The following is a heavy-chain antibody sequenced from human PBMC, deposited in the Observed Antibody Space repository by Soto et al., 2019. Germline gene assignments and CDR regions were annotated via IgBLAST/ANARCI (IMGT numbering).Heavy chain of an antibody. J-gene: IGHJ4*02. CDR3: AIDLGGYASN. Sequence: EVQLVESGGGLVQPGGSLRLSCAASGFTFSHYWTQWVRQAPGKGPVWVSRINTDGSTTNYADSVKGRFTSSRDNAKNTLYLQTNSLGAEDTAVYYCAIDLGGYASNWGQGTLVPVSS. CDR1: GFTFSHYW. CDR2: INTDGSTT. D-gene: IGHD3-16*01. V-gene: IGHV3-74*01.